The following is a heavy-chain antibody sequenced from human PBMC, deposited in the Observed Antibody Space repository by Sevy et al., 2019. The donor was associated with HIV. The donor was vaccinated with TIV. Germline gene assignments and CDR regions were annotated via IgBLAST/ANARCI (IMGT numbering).Heavy chain of an antibody. CDR1: GGSISTNNW. CDR2: IHHSGST. CDR3: AIDLNDFWSGPLDV. Sequence: SETLSLTCAVSGGSISTNNWWSWVRQSPGEGLEWIGEIHHSGSTNYNPSLKSRVTMSVDKSKNQFSLKLTSVTAADTAVYYCAIDLNDFWSGPLDVWGQGTTVTVSS. J-gene: IGHJ6*02. V-gene: IGHV4-4*02. D-gene: IGHD3-3*01.